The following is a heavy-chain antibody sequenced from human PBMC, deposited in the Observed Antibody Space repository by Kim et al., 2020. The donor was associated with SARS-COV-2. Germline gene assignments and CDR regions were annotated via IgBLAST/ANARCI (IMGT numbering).Heavy chain of an antibody. CDR2: ISYDGSNK. Sequence: WGSLRLSCAASGFTFSSYGMHWVRQAPGKGLEWVAVISYDGSNKYYADSVKGRFTISRDNSKNTLYLQMNSLRAEDTAVYYCAKDMADYGDPRGGFFDY. CDR1: GFTFSSYG. V-gene: IGHV3-30*18. CDR3: AKDMADYGDPRGGFFDY. J-gene: IGHJ4*01. D-gene: IGHD4-17*01.